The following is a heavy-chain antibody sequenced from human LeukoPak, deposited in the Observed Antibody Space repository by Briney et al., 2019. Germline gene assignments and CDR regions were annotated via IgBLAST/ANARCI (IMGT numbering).Heavy chain of an antibody. J-gene: IGHJ4*02. D-gene: IGHD1-26*01. V-gene: IGHV3-23*01. CDR1: GFIFSSYA. CDR2: ISGSGGST. CDR3: AKVAGSYCRVDY. Sequence: GGSLRLSCAASGFIFSSYAMSCVRQAPGKGLEWVSAISGSGGSTYYADSVKGRFTISRDNSKNTLYPQMNSLRAEDTAVDYCAKVAGSYCRVDYWGQGTLVTVSS.